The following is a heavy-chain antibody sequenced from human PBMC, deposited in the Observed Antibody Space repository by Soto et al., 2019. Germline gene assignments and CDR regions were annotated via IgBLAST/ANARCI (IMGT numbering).Heavy chain of an antibody. V-gene: IGHV1-69*06. CDR1: GGTFSSYA. Sequence: SVKVSCKASGGTFSSYAISWVRQAPGQGLEWMGGIIPIFGTANYAQKFQGRVTITADKSTSTAYMELSSLRSEDTAVYYCARELTDTAMAQRVDYYYYYGMDVWGQETTVTVSS. CDR2: IIPIFGTA. J-gene: IGHJ6*02. D-gene: IGHD5-18*01. CDR3: ARELTDTAMAQRVDYYYYYGMDV.